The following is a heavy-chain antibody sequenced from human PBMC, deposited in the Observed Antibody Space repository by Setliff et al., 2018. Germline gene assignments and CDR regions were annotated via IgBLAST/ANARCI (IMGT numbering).Heavy chain of an antibody. CDR3: ARTYCSGGRCFYGMDV. D-gene: IGHD2-15*01. CDR1: GFTFSDHY. Sequence: GGSLRLSCAASGFTFSDHYMDWVRQAPGKGLEWVGRTRNKANSYTTEYAASVKVRFTISRDDSKNSLYLKMNSLKTEDTALYYCARTYCSGGRCFYGMDVWGQGTTVTVSS. J-gene: IGHJ6*02. V-gene: IGHV3-72*01. CDR2: TRNKANSYTT.